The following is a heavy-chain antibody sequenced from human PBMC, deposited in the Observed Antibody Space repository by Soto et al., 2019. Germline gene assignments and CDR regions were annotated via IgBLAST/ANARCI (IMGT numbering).Heavy chain of an antibody. J-gene: IGHJ4*02. CDR1: GFTFSSYG. CDR2: ISYDGSNK. Sequence: GGSLRLSCAASGFTFSSYGMHWVRQAPGKGLEWVAVISYDGSNKYYADSVKGRFTISRDNSKNTLYLQMNSLRAEDTAVYYCAKDGYCSSTSCYMDYRGQGTLVTVSS. CDR3: AKDGYCSSTSCYMDY. V-gene: IGHV3-30*18. D-gene: IGHD2-2*03.